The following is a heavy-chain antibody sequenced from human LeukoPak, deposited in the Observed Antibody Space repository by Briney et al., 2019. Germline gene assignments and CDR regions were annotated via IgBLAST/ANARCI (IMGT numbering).Heavy chain of an antibody. J-gene: IGHJ4*02. Sequence: SETLSLTCTVSGGSISSSSYYWGWIRQPPGKGLEWIGSIYYSGSTYYNPSLKSRVTISVDTSKNQFSLNLSSVTAADTAVYYCARVSIMGDTGLFDSWGQGTLLTVSS. CDR2: IYYSGST. CDR3: ARVSIMGDTGLFDS. CDR1: GGSISSSSYY. V-gene: IGHV4-39*07. D-gene: IGHD1-26*01.